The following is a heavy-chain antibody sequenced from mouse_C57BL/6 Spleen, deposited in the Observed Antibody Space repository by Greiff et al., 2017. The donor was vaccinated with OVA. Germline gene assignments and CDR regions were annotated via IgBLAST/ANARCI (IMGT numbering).Heavy chain of an antibody. CDR2: ISYDGSN. CDR3: ARGTYYYGSSYFDY. Sequence: ESGPGLVKPSQSLSLTCSVTGYSITSGYFWNWIRQFPGNKLEWMGYISYDGSNNYNPSLKNRISITRDTSKNQFFLKLNSVTTEDTATYYCARGTYYYGSSYFDYWGQGTTLTVPS. V-gene: IGHV3-6*01. J-gene: IGHJ2*01. D-gene: IGHD1-1*01. CDR1: GYSITSGYF.